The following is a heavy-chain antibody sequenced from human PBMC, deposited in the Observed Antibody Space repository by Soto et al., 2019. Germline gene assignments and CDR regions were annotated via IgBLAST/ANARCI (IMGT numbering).Heavy chain of an antibody. J-gene: IGHJ6*02. V-gene: IGHV4-59*01. CDR3: ARDQGGWFGTGGGMDV. Sequence: TSETLSLTCTVSGGSISSYYWSWIRQPPGKGLEWIGYIYYSGSTNYNPSLKSRVTISVDTSKNQFSLKLSSVTAADTAVYYCARDQGGWFGTGGGMDVWGQGTTVTVSS. CDR2: IYYSGST. D-gene: IGHD3-10*01. CDR1: GGSISSYY.